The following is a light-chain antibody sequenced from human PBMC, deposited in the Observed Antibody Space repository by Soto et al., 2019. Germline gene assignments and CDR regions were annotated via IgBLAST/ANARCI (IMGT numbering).Light chain of an antibody. J-gene: IGKJ1*01. Sequence: DIQMTQSPSSVSASVGDRVTITCRASQSLTKWLAGYQQKPGGAPSLLVYETSTLQSGVSSRFSGSGSGTEFTLTISGLQPEDFATYYCQQANDFPWTFGQGTKVEIK. CDR2: ETS. CDR3: QQANDFPWT. CDR1: QSLTKW. V-gene: IGKV1-12*01.